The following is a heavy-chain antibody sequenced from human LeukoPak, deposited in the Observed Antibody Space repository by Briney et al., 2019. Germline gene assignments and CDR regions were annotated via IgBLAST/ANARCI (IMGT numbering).Heavy chain of an antibody. CDR3: ARDGWELPRPYYFDY. Sequence: GGSLRLSCAASGFTFSSYEMNWVRQAPGKGLEWVSYISSSGSTIYYADSVKGRFTISRDNAKNSLYLQMNSLRAEDTAVYYCARDGWELPRPYYFDYWGQGTLVTVSS. CDR1: GFTFSSYE. D-gene: IGHD1-26*01. J-gene: IGHJ4*02. V-gene: IGHV3-48*03. CDR2: ISSSGSTI.